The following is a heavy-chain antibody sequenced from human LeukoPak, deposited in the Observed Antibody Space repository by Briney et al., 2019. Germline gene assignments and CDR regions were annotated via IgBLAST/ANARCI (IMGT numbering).Heavy chain of an antibody. D-gene: IGHD1-26*01. CDR1: GYSFISYR. CDR2: IYPGDSDT. Sequence: GESLKISCKGSGYSFISYRIGWVRQMPGKGLEWMGIIYPGDSDTRYSSSFQGQVTISVDKSISTAYLQWSSLKASDTAMYYCARHGGGSYETGWFDPWGQGTLVTVSS. CDR3: ARHGGGSYETGWFDP. V-gene: IGHV5-51*01. J-gene: IGHJ5*02.